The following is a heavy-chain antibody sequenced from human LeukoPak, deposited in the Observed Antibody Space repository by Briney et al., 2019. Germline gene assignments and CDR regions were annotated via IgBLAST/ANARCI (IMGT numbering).Heavy chain of an antibody. V-gene: IGHV3-23*01. CDR2: ISGSGTTT. J-gene: IGHJ4*02. CDR1: GCTFSTYA. CDR3: ARHQTSYSSSSYTQD. Sequence: GGSLRLSCAASGCTFSTYAMSWVRPAPGKGLEWVSSISGSGTTTYYADSVKGGFTIYRENSKNTLFLQMYSLAAEDTALYYCARHQTSYSSSSYTQDWGQGTLVTVSS. D-gene: IGHD6-13*01.